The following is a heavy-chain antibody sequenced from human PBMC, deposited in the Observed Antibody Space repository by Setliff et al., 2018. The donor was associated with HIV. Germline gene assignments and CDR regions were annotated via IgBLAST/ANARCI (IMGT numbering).Heavy chain of an antibody. J-gene: IGHJ5*02. D-gene: IGHD6-13*01. CDR3: ARDFRGNLAAAGIIDL. Sequence: GGSLRLSCATSGFTFTSYAIGWVRQAPGGGLEWVSHISSSTGRAKYYADSVKGRFIISRDDPNNSLYLQMDSLRADDTALYYCARDFRGNLAAAGIIDLWGQGTLVTVSS. CDR2: ISSSTGRAK. CDR1: GFTFTSYA. V-gene: IGHV3-48*04.